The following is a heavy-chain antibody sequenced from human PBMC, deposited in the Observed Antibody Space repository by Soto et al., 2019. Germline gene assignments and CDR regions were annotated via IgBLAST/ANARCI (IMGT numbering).Heavy chain of an antibody. CDR3: IQSRCGGDCLQSYASHYYYGMDV. D-gene: IGHD2-21*02. CDR1: GFSLSTSGVG. J-gene: IGHJ6*02. CDR2: IYWDDDK. V-gene: IGHV2-5*02. Sequence: QITLKESGPPLVKPTQTLTLTCTFSGFSLSTSGVGVGWIRQPPGKALEWLALIYWDDDKRYSPSLRSRLTISTDTSKNQVVLTMTNMDPVDTATYYCIQSRCGGDCLQSYASHYYYGMDVWGHGTTVTVSS.